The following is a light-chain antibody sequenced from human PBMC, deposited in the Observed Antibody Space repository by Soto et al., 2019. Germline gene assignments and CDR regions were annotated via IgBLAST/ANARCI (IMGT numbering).Light chain of an antibody. V-gene: IGLV2-14*03. Sequence: QSALTQPASVSGSPGQSITISCTGTSSDVGGYKYVSWYQQHPGKAPKLMIYDIRNRPSGVSNRFSGSKYGNTASLTISGLQAEDEADYYCSSYTSTNFLIFGGGTKLTVL. CDR1: SSDVGGYKY. CDR2: DIR. CDR3: SSYTSTNFLI. J-gene: IGLJ2*01.